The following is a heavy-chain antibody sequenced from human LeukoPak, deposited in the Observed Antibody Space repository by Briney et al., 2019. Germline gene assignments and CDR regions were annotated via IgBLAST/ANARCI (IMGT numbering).Heavy chain of an antibody. CDR2: INHSGST. D-gene: IGHD1-26*01. Sequence: PSETLSLTCTVSGGSISSYYWSWIRQPAGKGLEWIGEINHSGSTNYNPSLKSRVTISVDTSKNQFSLKLSSVTAADTAVYYCARPRRYSGSYYRRCSGAFDIWGQGTMVTVSS. CDR1: GGSISSYY. CDR3: ARPRRYSGSYYRRCSGAFDI. J-gene: IGHJ3*02. V-gene: IGHV4-34*01.